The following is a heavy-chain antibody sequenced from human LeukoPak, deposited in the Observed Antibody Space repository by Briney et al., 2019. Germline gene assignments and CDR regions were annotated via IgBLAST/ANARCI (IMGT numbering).Heavy chain of an antibody. J-gene: IGHJ2*01. D-gene: IGHD4-23*01. CDR3: ATYGGNSPDWYFDL. CDR2: IYSGGST. V-gene: IGHV3-53*01. Sequence: GGSLRLSCAASGFTVSSNYMRWVRQAPGKGLEWVSAIYSGGSTYYADSVKGRFTISRDNSKNTLYLQMNSLRAEDTAAYYCATYGGNSPDWYFDLWGRGTLVSVSS. CDR1: GFTVSSNY.